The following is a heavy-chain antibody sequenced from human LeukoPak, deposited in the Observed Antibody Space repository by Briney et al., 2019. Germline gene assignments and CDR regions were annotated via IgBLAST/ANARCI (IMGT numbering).Heavy chain of an antibody. CDR1: GGSISSYY. CDR2: IYYSGST. V-gene: IGHV4-59*01. CDR3: ARQGYDILTGYDY. J-gene: IGHJ4*02. D-gene: IGHD3-9*01. Sequence: PSETLSLTCTVSGGSISSYYWSWIRQPPGKGLEWIGYIYYSGSTNYHPSLKSRVTISVDTSKNQFSLKLSSVTAADTAVYYCARQGYDILTGYDYWGQGTLVTVSS.